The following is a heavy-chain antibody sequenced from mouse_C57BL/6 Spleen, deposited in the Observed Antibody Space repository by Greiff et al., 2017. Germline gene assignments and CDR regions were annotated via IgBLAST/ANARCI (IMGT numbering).Heavy chain of an antibody. CDR1: GYTFTSYW. V-gene: IGHV1-61*01. Sequence: QVQLQQPGAELVRPGSSVKLSCKASGYTFTSYWMDWVKQRPGQGLEWIGNIYPSDSETHYNQKFKDKATLTVYKSSSTAYMQLSSLTSEDSAVYYCANGWGYFDYWGQGTTLTVSS. CDR2: IYPSDSET. D-gene: IGHD1-2*01. CDR3: ANGWGYFDY. J-gene: IGHJ2*01.